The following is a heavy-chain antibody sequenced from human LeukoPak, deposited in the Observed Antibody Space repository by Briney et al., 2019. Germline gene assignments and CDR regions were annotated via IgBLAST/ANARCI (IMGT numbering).Heavy chain of an antibody. V-gene: IGHV1-46*01. CDR3: ARANPLLEWNQNSYFDY. J-gene: IGHJ4*02. CDR1: GYTFISYY. D-gene: IGHD3-3*01. Sequence: ASVKVSCKASGYTFISYYMHWVRQAPGQGLEWMGIINPSGGSTSYAQKFQGRVTMTRDTSTSTVYMELSSLRSEDTAVYYCARANPLLEWNQNSYFDYWGQGTLVTVSS. CDR2: INPSGGST.